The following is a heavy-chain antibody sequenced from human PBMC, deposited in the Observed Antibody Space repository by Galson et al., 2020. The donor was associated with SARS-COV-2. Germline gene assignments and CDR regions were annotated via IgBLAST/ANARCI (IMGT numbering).Heavy chain of an antibody. J-gene: IGHJ4*02. V-gene: IGHV3-7*01. CDR3: ARDPQSAKRYFDY. CDR1: GFTFSSYW. CDR2: IKQDGSEK. Sequence: SCAASGFTFSSYWMSWVRQAPGKGLEWVANIKQDGSEKYYVDSVKGRFTISRDNAKNSLYLQMNSLRAEDTAVYYCARDPQSAKRYFDYWGQGTLVTVSS.